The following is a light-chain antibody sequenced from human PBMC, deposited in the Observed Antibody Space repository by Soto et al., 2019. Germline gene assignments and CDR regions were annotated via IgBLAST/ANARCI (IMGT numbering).Light chain of an antibody. Sequence: QSVLTQPASVSGSPGEWITISCTGTSSDVGGYNYVSWYQQHPGKAPKLMIYDVSNRPSGVSNRFSGSKSGNTASLTISGLQAEDEADYYCSSYTSSSTLDSYVFGTGTKVTVL. CDR1: SSDVGGYNY. V-gene: IGLV2-14*01. CDR2: DVS. CDR3: SSYTSSSTLDSYV. J-gene: IGLJ1*01.